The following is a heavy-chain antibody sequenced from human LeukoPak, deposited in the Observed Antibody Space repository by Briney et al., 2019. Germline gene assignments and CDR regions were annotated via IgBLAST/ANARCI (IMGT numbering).Heavy chain of an antibody. D-gene: IGHD6-19*01. CDR2: IWYDGSNK. V-gene: IGHV3-33*01. Sequence: GRSLRLSYAASGFTFSSYGMHWVRQAPGKGLEWVAVIWYDGSNKYYADSVKGRFTISRDNSKNTLYLQMNSLRAEDTAVYYCARDYSSGWYRYYYYYGMDVWGQGTTVTVSS. CDR3: ARDYSSGWYRYYYYYGMDV. CDR1: GFTFSSYG. J-gene: IGHJ6*02.